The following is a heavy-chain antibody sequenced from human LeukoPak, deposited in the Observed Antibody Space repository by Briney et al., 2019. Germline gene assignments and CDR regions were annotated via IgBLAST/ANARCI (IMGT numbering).Heavy chain of an antibody. CDR3: AMGRYYYDSKDY. V-gene: IGHV1-69*13. D-gene: IGHD3-22*01. CDR1: GGTFSSYA. CDR2: IIPIFGTA. Sequence: SMKVSCKASGGTFSSYAISWVRQAPGQGLEWMGGIIPIFGTANYAQKFQGRVTITADESTSTAYMELSSLRSEDTAVYYCAMGRYYYDSKDYWGQGTLVTVSS. J-gene: IGHJ4*02.